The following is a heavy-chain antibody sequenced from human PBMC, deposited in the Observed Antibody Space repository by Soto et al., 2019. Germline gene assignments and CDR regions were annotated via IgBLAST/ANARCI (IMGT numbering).Heavy chain of an antibody. D-gene: IGHD1-26*01. CDR1: GYTLTELS. CDR2: FDPEDGET. J-gene: IGHJ4*02. CDR3: ATSCIVGATIFDY. Sequence: GASVKVSCKVSGYTLTELSMHWVRQAPGKGLEWMGGFDPEDGETIYAQKFQGRVTMTEDTSTDTAYRELSSLRSEDTAVYYCATSCIVGATIFDYWGRRCMGAVAS. V-gene: IGHV1-24*01.